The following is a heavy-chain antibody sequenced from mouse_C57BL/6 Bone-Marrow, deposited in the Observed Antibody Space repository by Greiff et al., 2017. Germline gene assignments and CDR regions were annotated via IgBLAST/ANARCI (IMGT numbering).Heavy chain of an antibody. CDR2: INPNNGGT. CDR3: ARGRLRRGRYFDY. D-gene: IGHD2-4*01. Sequence: EVQLQQSGPELVKPGASVKMSCKASGYTFTDYNMHWVKQSHGKSLEWIGYINPNNGGTSYNQKFKGKATLTVNKSSSTAYMELRSLTSEDSAVYYCARGRLRRGRYFDYWGQGTTLTVSS. J-gene: IGHJ2*01. CDR1: GYTFTDYN. V-gene: IGHV1-22*01.